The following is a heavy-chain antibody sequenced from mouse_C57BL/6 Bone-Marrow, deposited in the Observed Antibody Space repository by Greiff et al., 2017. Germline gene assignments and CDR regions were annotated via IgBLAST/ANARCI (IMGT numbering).Heavy chain of an antibody. J-gene: IGHJ1*03. Sequence: EVQLQQSGAELVRPGASVKLSCTASGFNIKDYYMHWVKQRPEQGLEWIGRIDPGDGDTEYAPKFQGKDTMTADTSSNTAYLHLSSLTSYDTAVYYCTTSTLLLLRRGWYFDVWGTGTTVTVSS. CDR2: IDPGDGDT. CDR3: TTSTLLLLRRGWYFDV. D-gene: IGHD1-1*01. CDR1: GFNIKDYY. V-gene: IGHV14-1*01.